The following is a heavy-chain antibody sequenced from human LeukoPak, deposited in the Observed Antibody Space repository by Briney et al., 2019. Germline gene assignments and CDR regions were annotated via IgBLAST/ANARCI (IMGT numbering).Heavy chain of an antibody. J-gene: IGHJ4*02. CDR3: AGLRGSSYRASDY. V-gene: IGHV1-2*02. CDR2: INPNSGGT. CDR1: GYTFTSYD. D-gene: IGHD5-18*01. Sequence: ASVKVSCKASGYTFTSYDMHWVRQAPGQGREWMGWINPNSGGTNYAQKFQGRVTMTTDTSISTAYRELSRLRSDDTAVYYFAGLRGSSYRASDYWGQGTLVTVSS.